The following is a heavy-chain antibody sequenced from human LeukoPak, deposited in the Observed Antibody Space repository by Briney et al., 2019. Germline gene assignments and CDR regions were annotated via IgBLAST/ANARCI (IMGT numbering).Heavy chain of an antibody. Sequence: PGESLRLSCAASGFTFSDYYMNWVRQAPGKGLEWVANIYQDGSKKNYVDSVKGRFTISRDNAKNSLYLQMNSLRAEDTAVYYCACTNTLDVWGKGATVTVSS. D-gene: IGHD2-8*01. CDR2: IYQDGSKK. J-gene: IGHJ6*04. V-gene: IGHV3-7*03. CDR3: ACTNTLDV. CDR1: GFTFSDYY.